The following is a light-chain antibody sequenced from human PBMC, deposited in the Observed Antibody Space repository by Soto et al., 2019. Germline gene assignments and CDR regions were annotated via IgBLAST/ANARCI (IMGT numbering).Light chain of an antibody. CDR1: QSVS. Sequence: EIVLTHSPGTLSLSPGERATLFCRASQSVSLGWYQQKRGQAPRLLIFCASNRYTGIPVWFSGSASVTDLTLTISRLQPEDFAVYYCRQSGSSPRAFGQATRVQI. CDR2: CAS. CDR3: RQSGSSPRA. J-gene: IGKJ5*01. V-gene: IGKV3-20*01.